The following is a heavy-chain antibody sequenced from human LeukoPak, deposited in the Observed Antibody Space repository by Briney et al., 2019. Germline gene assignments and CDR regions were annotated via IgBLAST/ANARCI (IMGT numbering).Heavy chain of an antibody. CDR3: AKDKWVGIVGATGYFDY. CDR2: ISYDGSNK. Sequence: GGSLRLSCAASGFTFSSYGMHWVRQAPGKGLEWVAVISYDGSNKYYADSVKGRFTISRDNSKNTLYLQMNSLRAEDTAVYYCAKDKWVGIVGATGYFDYWGQGTLVTVSS. V-gene: IGHV3-30*18. J-gene: IGHJ4*02. CDR1: GFTFSSYG. D-gene: IGHD1-26*01.